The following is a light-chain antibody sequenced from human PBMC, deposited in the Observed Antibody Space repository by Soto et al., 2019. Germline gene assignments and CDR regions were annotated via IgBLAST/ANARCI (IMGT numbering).Light chain of an antibody. CDR2: GAS. CDR1: QSVGSNY. CDR3: QQYAGSSYT. J-gene: IGKJ2*01. V-gene: IGKV3-20*01. Sequence: EIVLTQSPGTLSLSTGERATLSCRASQSVGSNYLVWYQQKPGQAPRPLIYGASTRATGIPDRFSGSGSGTDFTLTISRLEPEDFTVYSCQQYAGSSYTFGQGTKLEIK.